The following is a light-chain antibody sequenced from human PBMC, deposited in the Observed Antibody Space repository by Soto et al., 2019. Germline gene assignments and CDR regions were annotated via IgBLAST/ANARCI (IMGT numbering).Light chain of an antibody. CDR2: GAS. J-gene: IGKJ1*01. CDR3: QQYNNWPPWT. Sequence: EIVMTLSPASLSVSPGERATLSCRASQSVSSNFAWYQQKPGQAPRLLIYGASTRATGIPARFSGSGSGTEFTLTISSLQSEDFAVYYCQQYNNWPPWTFGQGTKVEIK. V-gene: IGKV3-15*01. CDR1: QSVSSN.